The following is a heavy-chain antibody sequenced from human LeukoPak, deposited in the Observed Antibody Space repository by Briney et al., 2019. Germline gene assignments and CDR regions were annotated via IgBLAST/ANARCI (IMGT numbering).Heavy chain of an antibody. V-gene: IGHV4-34*01. CDR1: GGSFSGYY. CDR2: INHSGST. CDR3: ARGGGHTDAFDI. J-gene: IGHJ3*02. Sequence: PSETLSLTCAVYGGSFSGYYWSWIRQLPGKGLEWIGEINHSGSTNYNPSLKSRVTISVDTSKNQFSLKLSSVTAADTAVYYCARGGGHTDAFDIWGQGTMVTVSS.